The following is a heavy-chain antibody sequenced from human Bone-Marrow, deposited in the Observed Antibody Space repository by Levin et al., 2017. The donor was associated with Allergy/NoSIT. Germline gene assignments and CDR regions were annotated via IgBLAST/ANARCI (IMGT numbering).Heavy chain of an antibody. J-gene: IGHJ4*02. CDR1: GFTFSSYA. CDR3: AKADSGAHYGLRYFDWLLCWES. D-gene: IGHD3-9*01. V-gene: IGHV3-23*01. Sequence: GGSLRLSCAASGFTFSSYAMSWVRQAPGKGLEWVSAISGSGGSTYYADSVKGRFTISRDNSKNTLYLQMNSLRAEDTAVYYCAKADSGAHYGLRYFDWLLCWESWGQGTLVTVSS. CDR2: ISGSGGST.